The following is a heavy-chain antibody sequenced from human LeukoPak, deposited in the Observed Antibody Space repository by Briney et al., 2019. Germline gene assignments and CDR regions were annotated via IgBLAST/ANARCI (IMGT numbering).Heavy chain of an antibody. CDR2: VSSRSTTI. Sequence: GGSLRLACAASGFTFSTYNMNWVRQAPGKGLEWVSYVSSRSTTISYADSMKGRFTISRDNAKNSLYLQMNSLRVEDTAVYYCARGFSQLLSGWHFDLWGRGTLVTVSS. J-gene: IGHJ2*01. D-gene: IGHD2-2*01. CDR1: GFTFSTYN. V-gene: IGHV3-48*01. CDR3: ARGFSQLLSGWHFDL.